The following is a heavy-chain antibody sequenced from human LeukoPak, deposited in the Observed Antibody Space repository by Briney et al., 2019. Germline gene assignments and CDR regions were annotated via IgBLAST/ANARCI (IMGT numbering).Heavy chain of an antibody. Sequence: EALRLSCAASGFTFSGTWMHWVRQPPGKGLVWVARITSDGISTTYAESVKGRFTISRDNAKNTLYLQMNSLRAEDTAVYYCARDWYHAIDYWGQGALVTVSS. D-gene: IGHD2-2*01. J-gene: IGHJ4*02. CDR2: ITSDGIST. CDR3: ARDWYHAIDY. CDR1: GFTFSGTW. V-gene: IGHV3-74*03.